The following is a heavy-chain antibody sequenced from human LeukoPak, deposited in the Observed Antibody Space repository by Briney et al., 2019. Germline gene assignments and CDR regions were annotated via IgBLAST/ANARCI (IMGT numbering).Heavy chain of an antibody. Sequence: SETLSLTCAVYGWSFNDYYWNWIRQPPGKGLEWIGEINARGDTNFNPSLKSRVTISVDTSKSQFSLRLTSTIAADTAVYCCARGQVPAARGYNWFDPWGQGTLVTVSS. D-gene: IGHD2-2*01. CDR3: ARGQVPAARGYNWFDP. CDR1: GWSFNDYY. CDR2: INARGDT. J-gene: IGHJ5*02. V-gene: IGHV4-34*01.